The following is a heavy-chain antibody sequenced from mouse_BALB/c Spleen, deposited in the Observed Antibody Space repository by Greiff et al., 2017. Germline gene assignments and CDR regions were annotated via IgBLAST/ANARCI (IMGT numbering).Heavy chain of an antibody. CDR1: GFSLTSYG. J-gene: IGHJ3*01. CDR3: AREGFAY. V-gene: IGHV2-9*02. Sequence: VQLQESGPGLVAPSQSLSITCPVSGFSLTSYGVHWVRQPPGKGLEWLGVIWAGGSTNYNSALMSRLSISKDNSKSQVFLKMNSLQTDDTARYYCAREGFAYWGQGTLVTVSA. CDR2: IWAGGST.